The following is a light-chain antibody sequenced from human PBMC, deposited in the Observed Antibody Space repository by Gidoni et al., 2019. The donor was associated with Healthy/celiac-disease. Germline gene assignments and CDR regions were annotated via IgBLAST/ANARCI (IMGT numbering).Light chain of an antibody. J-gene: IGKJ2*04. CDR3: QQSYSTPRSS. CDR2: AAS. CDR1: QSISSY. Sequence: DIQMTQSPSSLSASVGDRVTITCRASQSISSYLNGYQQKPGKAPKLLIYAASSLQSGVPSRFSGSGSGTDFTLTISSLQPEDFATYYCQQSYSTPRSSFGQGTKLEIK. V-gene: IGKV1-39*01.